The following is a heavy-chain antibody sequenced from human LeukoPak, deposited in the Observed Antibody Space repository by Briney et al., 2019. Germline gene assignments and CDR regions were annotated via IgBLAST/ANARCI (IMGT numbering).Heavy chain of an antibody. CDR3: ARGGGYSYGLGYCSGGSCKIDY. CDR1: GGSISSYY. D-gene: IGHD2-15*01. Sequence: SETLSLTCTVSGGSISSYYWSWIRQPPGKGLEWIGYIYYSGSTNYNPSLKSRVTMSVDTSKNQFSLKLSSVTAADTAVYYCARGGGYSYGLGYCSGGSCKIDYWGQGTLVTVSS. J-gene: IGHJ4*02. CDR2: IYYSGST. V-gene: IGHV4-59*01.